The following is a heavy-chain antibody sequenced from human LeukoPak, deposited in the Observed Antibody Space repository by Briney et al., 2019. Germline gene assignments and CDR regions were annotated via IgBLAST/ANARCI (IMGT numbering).Heavy chain of an antibody. V-gene: IGHV4-4*07. J-gene: IGHJ4*02. CDR3: ARGRAYYDSSGYFNY. CDR1: GDSISGYY. CDR2: MYTSGST. Sequence: SETLSLTCTVSGDSISGYYRNWIRQPAGKGLEWIGRMYTSGSTNYNPSLQSRVIMSVDTSKNQFSLDLNSVTAADTAVYYCARGRAYYDSSGYFNYWGQGILVTVSS. D-gene: IGHD3-22*01.